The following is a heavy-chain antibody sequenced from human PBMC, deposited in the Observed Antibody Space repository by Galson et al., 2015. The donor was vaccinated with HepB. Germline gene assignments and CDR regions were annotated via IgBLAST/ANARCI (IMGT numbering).Heavy chain of an antibody. CDR3: ARVRSSSWKGAFDY. J-gene: IGHJ4*02. V-gene: IGHV3-7*03. CDR2: IKQDGSEK. CDR1: GFTFSSYW. Sequence: SLRLSCAASGFTFSSYWMSWVRQAPGKGLEWVANIKQDGSEKYYVDSVKGRFTISRDNAKNSLYLQMNSLGAEDTAVYYCARVRSSSWKGAFDYWGQGTLVTVSS. D-gene: IGHD6-13*01.